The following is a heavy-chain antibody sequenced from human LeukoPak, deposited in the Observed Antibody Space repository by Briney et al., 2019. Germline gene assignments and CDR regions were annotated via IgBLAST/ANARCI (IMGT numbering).Heavy chain of an antibody. CDR3: ARDRDSGSYYGYYYYYMDV. Sequence: SGGSLRLSCAASGFTFSSYNMNWVRQAPGKGLEWVSSISSGSNYIYYADSVKGRFTISRDNAKNSLYLQMNSLRAEDTAVYYCARDRDSGSYYGYYYYYMDVWGKGTTVTVSS. D-gene: IGHD1-26*01. V-gene: IGHV3-21*01. CDR2: ISSGSNYI. CDR1: GFTFSSYN. J-gene: IGHJ6*03.